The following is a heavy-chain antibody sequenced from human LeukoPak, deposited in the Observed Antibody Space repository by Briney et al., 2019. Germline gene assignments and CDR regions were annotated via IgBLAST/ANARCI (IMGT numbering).Heavy chain of an antibody. CDR3: ARTRDYSHYVALYYFMDV. CDR2: IISSSEYI. Sequence: GGSLRLSCAASGFPFSAYSMNWVRQAPGKGLEWVSSIISSSEYIYYADSVRGRFTISRDNAKNSLYLQMDSLRAEDTAVYYCARTRDYSHYVALYYFMDVWGNGTTVTVCS. V-gene: IGHV3-21*01. CDR1: GFPFSAYS. J-gene: IGHJ6*03. D-gene: IGHD4-11*01.